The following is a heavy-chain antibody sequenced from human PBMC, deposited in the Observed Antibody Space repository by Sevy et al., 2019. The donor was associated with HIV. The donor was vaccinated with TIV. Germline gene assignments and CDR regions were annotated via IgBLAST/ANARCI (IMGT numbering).Heavy chain of an antibody. D-gene: IGHD3-22*01. CDR1: GFTFSDYY. Sequence: GGSLRLSCAASGFTFSDYYMSWIRQAPGKGLEWVSYISSSGSTIYYAASVKGRFTISRENAKNSLYLQMNSLRAEDTAVYYCASYDGYYYGMDVWGQGTTVTVSS. CDR2: ISSSGSTI. V-gene: IGHV3-11*01. CDR3: ASYDGYYYGMDV. J-gene: IGHJ6*02.